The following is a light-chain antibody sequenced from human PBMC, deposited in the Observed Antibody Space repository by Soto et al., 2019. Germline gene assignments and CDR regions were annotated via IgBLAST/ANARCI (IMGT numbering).Light chain of an antibody. Sequence: QSVLTQPPSVSGTPGQRVTISCSGSNSNIGSNAVSWYQQLPGTAPKSLIYSNNQRPSGVPDRISVSKSGTSASLAISGLQSEDEAEYYCAAWDDSLRGRVFGGGTQLTVL. V-gene: IGLV1-44*01. CDR1: NSNIGSNA. J-gene: IGLJ2*01. CDR2: SNN. CDR3: AAWDDSLRGRV.